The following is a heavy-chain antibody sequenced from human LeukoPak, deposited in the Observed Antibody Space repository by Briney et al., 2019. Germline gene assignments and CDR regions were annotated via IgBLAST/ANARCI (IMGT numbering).Heavy chain of an antibody. Sequence: GGSLRLSCAGSGFIFSRYAVSWVRQAPGKGLEWVSAISGSGGSTYYADSVKGRFTISRDNSKNTLYLQMNSLRAEDTAVYYCAKDYRPWLAGFDYWGQGTLVTVSS. CDR3: AKDYRPWLAGFDY. CDR2: ISGSGGST. CDR1: GFIFSRYA. V-gene: IGHV3-23*01. J-gene: IGHJ4*02. D-gene: IGHD6-19*01.